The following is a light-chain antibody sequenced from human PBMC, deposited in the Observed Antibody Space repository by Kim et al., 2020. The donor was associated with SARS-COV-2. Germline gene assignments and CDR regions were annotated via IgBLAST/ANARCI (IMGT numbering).Light chain of an antibody. J-gene: IGLJ2*01. Sequence: PGQSVTISCTGTSSDVGCYNYVSWYQQHPGKAPKLMIYDVSKRPSGVPDRFSGSKSGNTASLTISGLQAEDEADYYCCSYAGTYTVFGGGTKLTVL. CDR3: CSYAGTYTV. CDR1: SSDVGCYNY. V-gene: IGLV2-11*01. CDR2: DVS.